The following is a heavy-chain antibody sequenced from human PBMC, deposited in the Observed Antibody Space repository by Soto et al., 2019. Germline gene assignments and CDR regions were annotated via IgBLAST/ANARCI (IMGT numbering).Heavy chain of an antibody. V-gene: IGHV4-59*01. Sequence: PSETLSLTCTVSVGSISNYYWTWIRQPPGKGLEWIGYIYYGGSTSYNPSLNGRVTISLDTSKKQFSLKLSSVTAADTAVYHCAGAYYYDISGYGRFDYWGQGTLVTVSS. D-gene: IGHD3-22*01. J-gene: IGHJ4*02. CDR2: IYYGGST. CDR3: AGAYYYDISGYGRFDY. CDR1: VGSISNYY.